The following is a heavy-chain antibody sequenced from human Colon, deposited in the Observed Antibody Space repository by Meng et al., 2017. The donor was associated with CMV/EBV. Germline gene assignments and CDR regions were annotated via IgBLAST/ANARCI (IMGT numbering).Heavy chain of an antibody. CDR1: GYNFPIYW. CDR2: IYPADSAT. Sequence: GGSLRLSCEGSGYNFPIYWIGWVRQMPGRGLEWMGSIYPADSATRYKPSFQGHVTISADKSINTAYLQWSSLRTSGAAMYFCVRGSSQDYWGQGTLVTVSS. D-gene: IGHD6-6*01. CDR3: VRGSSQDY. J-gene: IGHJ4*02. V-gene: IGHV5-51*01.